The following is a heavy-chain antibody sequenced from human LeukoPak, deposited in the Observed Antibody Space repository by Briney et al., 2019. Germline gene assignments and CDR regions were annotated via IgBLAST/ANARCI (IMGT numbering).Heavy chain of an antibody. CDR3: ARPTYDYGSGSYEIDY. J-gene: IGHJ4*02. Sequence: GGSLRLSCAAPGFTFSRSSMNWVRQAPGKGLEWVSSISSSSSYIYYADSVKGRFTISRDNAKNSLYLQMNTLRDEDTPVYYCARPTYDYGSGSYEIDYWGQETLGTVSS. V-gene: IGHV3-21*01. CDR2: ISSSSSYI. CDR1: GFTFSRSS. D-gene: IGHD3-10*01.